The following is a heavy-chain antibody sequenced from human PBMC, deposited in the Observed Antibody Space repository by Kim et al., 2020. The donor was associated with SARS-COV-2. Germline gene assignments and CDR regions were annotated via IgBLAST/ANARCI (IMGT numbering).Heavy chain of an antibody. CDR1: GVSISSSSYY. Sequence: SETLSLTCTASGVSISSSSYYWGWIRQPPGRGLVWIGSIDDSGTTYDNPAISSRITITIDTSKNQFSLKLSSVTAADTAVHYCARSGRHYYCNWCCPWC. CDR2: IDDSGTT. D-gene: IGHD2-15*01. CDR3: ARSGRHYYCNWCCP. V-gene: IGHV4-39*01. J-gene: IGHJ5*02.